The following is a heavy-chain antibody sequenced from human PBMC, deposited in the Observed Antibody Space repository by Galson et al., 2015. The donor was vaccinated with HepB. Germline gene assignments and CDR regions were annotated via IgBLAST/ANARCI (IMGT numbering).Heavy chain of an antibody. J-gene: IGHJ6*02. CDR3: ATVGFSGGSWDSDYYGMDV. CDR2: IAYEGSNK. CDR1: GFIFSRNA. Sequence: SLRLSCAASGFIFSRNAMHWVRQAPGKGLEWVARIAYEGSNKDYADSVKGRFTISRDNSQNTLYLQMNSLRDEDTAVYYCATVGFSGGSWDSDYYGMDVWGRGTAVTVSS. V-gene: IGHV3-30*04. D-gene: IGHD2-15*01.